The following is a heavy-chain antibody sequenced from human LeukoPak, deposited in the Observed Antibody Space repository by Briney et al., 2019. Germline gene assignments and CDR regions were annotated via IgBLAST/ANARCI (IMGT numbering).Heavy chain of an antibody. CDR3: ARLSFYGDYPRYYGMDV. CDR1: GFTFSSYS. V-gene: IGHV3-21*01. J-gene: IGHJ6*02. CDR2: ISSSSSYI. D-gene: IGHD4-17*01. Sequence: GGSLRLSCAASGFTFSSYSMNWVRQAPGKGLEWVSSISSSSSYIYYADSVKGRFTISRDNAKNSLYLQMNSLRAEDTAVYYCARLSFYGDYPRYYGMDVWGQGTTVTVSS.